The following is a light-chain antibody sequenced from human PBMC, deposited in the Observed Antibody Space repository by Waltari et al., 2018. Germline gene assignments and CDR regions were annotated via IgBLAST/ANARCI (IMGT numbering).Light chain of an antibody. CDR3: CSYAGSQTYV. Sequence: QPALPRPPPPPGPPGQPFTIPCPGTTSAVGGFDLVTCYQQHPGKAPKVMIYEVTKRPSGVPDRFSASKSGNTASLTVSGLQAEDEADYYCCSYAGSQTYVFGTGTKVTVL. J-gene: IGLJ1*01. CDR1: TSAVGGFDL. V-gene: IGLV2-8*01. CDR2: EVT.